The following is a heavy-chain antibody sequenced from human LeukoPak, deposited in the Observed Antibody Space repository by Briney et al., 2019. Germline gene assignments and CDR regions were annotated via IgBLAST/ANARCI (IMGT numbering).Heavy chain of an antibody. D-gene: IGHD2-2*01. CDR3: AREDRYCSSTSCWIPGYYYYYGMDV. V-gene: IGHV1-18*01. Sequence: ASVKVSCKASGYTFTSYGISWVRQAHGQGLEWMGWISAYNGNTNYAQKLQGRVTMTTDTSTSTAYMELRSLRSDDTAVYYCAREDRYCSSTSCWIPGYYYYYGMDVWGQGTTVTVSS. CDR2: ISAYNGNT. J-gene: IGHJ6*02. CDR1: GYTFTSYG.